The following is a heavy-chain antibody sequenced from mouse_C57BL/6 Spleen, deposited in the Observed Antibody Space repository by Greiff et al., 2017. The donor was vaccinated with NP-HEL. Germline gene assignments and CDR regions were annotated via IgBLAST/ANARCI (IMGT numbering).Heavy chain of an antibody. CDR1: GYSITSGYY. V-gene: IGHV3-6*01. CDR2: ISYDGSN. Sequence: EVQVVESGPGLVKPSQSLSLTCSVTGYSITSGYYWNWIRQFPGNKLEWMGYISYDGSNNYNPSLKNRISITRDTSKNQFFLKLNSVTTEDTATYYCARVLSRGYYAMDYWGQGTSVTVSS. CDR3: ARVLSRGYYAMDY. J-gene: IGHJ4*01.